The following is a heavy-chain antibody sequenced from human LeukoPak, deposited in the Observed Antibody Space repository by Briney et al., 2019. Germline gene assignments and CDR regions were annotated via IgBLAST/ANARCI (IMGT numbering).Heavy chain of an antibody. CDR1: GFTFSDYW. D-gene: IGHD3-16*02. CDR3: ARDPLRDDYVWGNYRNGADY. J-gene: IGHJ4*02. Sequence: PGGSLRLSCAASGFTFSDYWIHWVRQAPGKGLVWVSRINTDGSITNYADSVKGRFSISRDNAKNTLYLQMSSLRAEDTAVYYCARDPLRDDYVWGNYRNGADYWGQGTLVTVSS. V-gene: IGHV3-74*01. CDR2: INTDGSIT.